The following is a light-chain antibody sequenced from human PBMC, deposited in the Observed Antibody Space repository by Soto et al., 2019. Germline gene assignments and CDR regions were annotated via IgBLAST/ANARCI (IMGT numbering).Light chain of an antibody. CDR2: NSD. CDR1: SSNIGINT. Sequence: QSVLTQTPSASGTPGQRVTVSCSGSSSNIGINTVNWYQHLPGTAPKLLIYNSDQRPSGVPDRISSSKSGTSASLAIGGLQSEDEADYYCAAWDDSLNGFSVFGTGTKVTVL. CDR3: AAWDDSLNGFSV. V-gene: IGLV1-44*01. J-gene: IGLJ1*01.